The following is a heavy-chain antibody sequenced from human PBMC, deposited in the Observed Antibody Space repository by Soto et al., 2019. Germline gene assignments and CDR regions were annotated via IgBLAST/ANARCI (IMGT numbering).Heavy chain of an antibody. V-gene: IGHV3-9*01. CDR2: ISWNSGSI. J-gene: IGHJ5*02. D-gene: IGHD1-20*01. CDR1: GFTFDDYA. Sequence: PGGSLRLSCAASGFTFDDYAMHWVRQAPGKGLEWVSGISWNSGSIGYADSVKGRFTISRDNAKNSLYLQMNSLRAEDTALYYCAKDPWYNWNHRRSWFDPWGQGTLVTVSS. CDR3: AKDPWYNWNHRRSWFDP.